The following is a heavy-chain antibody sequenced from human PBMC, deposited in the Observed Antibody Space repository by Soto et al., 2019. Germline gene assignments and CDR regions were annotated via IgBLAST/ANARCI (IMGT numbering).Heavy chain of an antibody. CDR3: ARGVAGSGFDL. V-gene: IGHV6-1*01. J-gene: IGHJ4*02. CDR1: GDSVSSHTAA. CDR2: TYYRSNWRH. Sequence: PSQTLSLPCAISGDSVSSHTAAWNWIRSSPSRGLEWLGRTYYRSNWRHDYAVSVKSRITVSPDTSKNHFSLQLNSVTPDDTAVYYCARGVAGSGFDLWGQGTLVTVSS. D-gene: IGHD6-19*01.